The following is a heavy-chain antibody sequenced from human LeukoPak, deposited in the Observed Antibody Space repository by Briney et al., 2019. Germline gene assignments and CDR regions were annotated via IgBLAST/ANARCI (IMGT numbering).Heavy chain of an antibody. Sequence: GGSLRLSCVASGFTFSSYWMHWVRQAPGKGLVWVSHINNDESSTSYADSVRGRFTISRDNAKKSLYLQMNSLRAEDTAVYYCARDRYDSSGYDTYYFDYWGQGTLVTVSS. J-gene: IGHJ4*02. CDR3: ARDRYDSSGYDTYYFDY. CDR2: INNDESST. CDR1: GFTFSSYW. D-gene: IGHD3-22*01. V-gene: IGHV3-74*01.